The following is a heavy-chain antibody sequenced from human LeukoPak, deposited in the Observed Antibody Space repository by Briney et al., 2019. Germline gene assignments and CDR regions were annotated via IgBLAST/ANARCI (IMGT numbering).Heavy chain of an antibody. V-gene: IGHV4-30-4*01. J-gene: IGHJ5*02. D-gene: IGHD2-2*01. CDR3: ARAQPIVPAAMGWFDP. Sequence: SQTLSLTCTVSGGSISSGDYYWSWIRQPPGKGLEWIAYMYYSGSTYYNPSLKSRVTMSADTSKNQLSLKLSSVTAADTAVYYCARAQPIVPAAMGWFDPWGQGTLVTVSS. CDR1: GGSISSGDYY. CDR2: MYYSGST.